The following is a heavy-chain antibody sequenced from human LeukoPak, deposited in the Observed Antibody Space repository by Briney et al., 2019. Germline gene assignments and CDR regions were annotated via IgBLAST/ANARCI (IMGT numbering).Heavy chain of an antibody. CDR2: IISSGSNI. CDR3: ARDAMTYCGGDCRYSVNMDV. CDR1: GFTFRGYY. V-gene: IGHV3-11*04. Sequence: PGGSLRLSSAAPGFTFRGYYMSSVRQAPEERLWRGSYIISSGSNIYYEDSVKGRFTISRDNAKNSLYMQMNSLRAEDKAVYYCARDAMTYCGGDCRYSVNMDVWGKGTTVTVSS. D-gene: IGHD2-21*01. J-gene: IGHJ6*03.